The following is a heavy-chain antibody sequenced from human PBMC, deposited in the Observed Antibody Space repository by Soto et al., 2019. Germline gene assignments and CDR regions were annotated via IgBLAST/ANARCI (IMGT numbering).Heavy chain of an antibody. CDR3: ARAFGKPKGRFDP. CDR2: IKPDGSEK. CDR1: GFSFRNYW. D-gene: IGHD3-10*01. Sequence: PGGSLRLSCVASGFSFRNYWVTWVRQAPGKGLEWVANIKPDGSEKYYVDSVKGRFTISRDDAKNSLYLQLSSLRADDTAVYYCARAFGKPKGRFDPWGQGTLVTVSS. J-gene: IGHJ5*02. V-gene: IGHV3-7*01.